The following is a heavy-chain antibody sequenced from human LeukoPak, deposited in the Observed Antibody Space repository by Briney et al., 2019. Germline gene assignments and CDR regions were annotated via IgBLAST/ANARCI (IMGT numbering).Heavy chain of an antibody. Sequence: SDTLSLTCTVPGGSISSYYWSWIRQPPGKGLEWIGYIYYSGSTNYNPSLKSRVTISVDTSKNQFSLKLSSVTAADTAVYYCASSGYSSGWYKVGYWGQGTLVTVSS. V-gene: IGHV4-59*07. D-gene: IGHD6-19*01. CDR3: ASSGYSSGWYKVGY. CDR1: GGSISSYY. J-gene: IGHJ4*02. CDR2: IYYSGST.